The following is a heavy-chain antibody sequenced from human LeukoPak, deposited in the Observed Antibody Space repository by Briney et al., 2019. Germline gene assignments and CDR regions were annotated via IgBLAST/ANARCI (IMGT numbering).Heavy chain of an antibody. CDR2: INPNSGGT. V-gene: IGHV1-2*02. D-gene: IGHD6-13*01. CDR3: ARDLSSSWYPPYYYMDV. CDR1: GYTFTGYY. J-gene: IGHJ6*03. Sequence: ASVTVSCKASGYTFTGYYMHWVRQAPGQGLEWMGWINPNSGGTNYAQKFQGRVTMTRDTSISTAYMELSRLRSDDTAVYYCARDLSSSWYPPYYYMDVWGKGTTVTVSS.